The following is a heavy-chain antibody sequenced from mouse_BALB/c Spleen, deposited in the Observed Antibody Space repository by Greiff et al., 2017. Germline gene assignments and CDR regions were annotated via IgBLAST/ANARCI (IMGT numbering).Heavy chain of an antibody. D-gene: IGHD2-4*01. V-gene: IGHV5-6-5*01. J-gene: IGHJ1*01. CDR1: GFTFSSYA. CDR3: ARGRDMITTWYFDV. CDR2: ISSGGST. Sequence: EVQLVESGGGLVKPGGSLKLSCAASGFTFSSYAMSWVRQTPEKRLEWVASISSGGSTYYPDSVKGRFTISRDNARNIRYLQMSSLRSEDTAMYYCARGRDMITTWYFDVWGAGTTVTVSS.